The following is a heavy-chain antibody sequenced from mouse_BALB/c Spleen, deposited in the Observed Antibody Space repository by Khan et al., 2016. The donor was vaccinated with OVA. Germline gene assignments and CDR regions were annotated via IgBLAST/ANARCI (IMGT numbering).Heavy chain of an antibody. Sequence: EVQLQESGPGLVKPSQSLSLTCTVTGYSITSDYAWNWIRQFPGNKLEWMGYISYSGNTKYNPSLKSRISITRDTSKNQFFLQLNSVTIEDTATXYWARSYGGDFGYWSQGTTRTVSS. J-gene: IGHJ2*01. CDR3: ARSYGGDFGY. V-gene: IGHV3-2*02. CDR1: GYSITSDYA. CDR2: ISYSGNT. D-gene: IGHD1-1*02.